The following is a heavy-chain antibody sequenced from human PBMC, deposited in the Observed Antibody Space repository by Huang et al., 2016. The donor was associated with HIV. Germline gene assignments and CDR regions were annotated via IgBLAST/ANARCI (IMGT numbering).Heavy chain of an antibody. Sequence: QQQLQQWGAGLLKPSETLSLTCAVYGGSFTTYYWGLIRQPPGKGLEWIGEVKNGGRKQYSPSVKMRVTVSLDTSKNQVSLKLTSVSAADTAVYYCVRGPRYVSADWYARLRNYWFFDLWGRGSLVSVSS. CDR3: VRGPRYVSADWYARLRNYWFFDL. CDR2: VKNGGRK. J-gene: IGHJ2*01. D-gene: IGHD3-9*01. V-gene: IGHV4-34*01. CDR1: GGSFTTYY.